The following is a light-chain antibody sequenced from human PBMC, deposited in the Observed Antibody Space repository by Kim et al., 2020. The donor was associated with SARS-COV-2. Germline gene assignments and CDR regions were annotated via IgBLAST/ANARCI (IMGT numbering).Light chain of an antibody. J-gene: IGLJ2*01. CDR1: KLGDKY. Sequence: VSPGQTARITCSGDKLGDKYACWYQQKPGQSPVLVIYQDSKRPSGIPERFSGSNSGNTATLTISGTQAMDEADYYCQAWDSSIVVFGGGTQLTVL. V-gene: IGLV3-1*01. CDR3: QAWDSSIVV. CDR2: QDS.